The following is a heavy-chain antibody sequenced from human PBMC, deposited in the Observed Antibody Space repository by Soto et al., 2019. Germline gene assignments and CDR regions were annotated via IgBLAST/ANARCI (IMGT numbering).Heavy chain of an antibody. Sequence: ASVNVSCKAAGYTFTSYGFSWVRQAPGQGLEWMGWISPNSGGTNYAQKFQGRVTMTRDTSISTAYMELSRLRSDDTAVYYCARGVLLWPDYGMDVWGQGTTVTVSS. CDR2: ISPNSGGT. V-gene: IGHV1-2*02. CDR3: ARGVLLWPDYGMDV. J-gene: IGHJ6*02. D-gene: IGHD3-10*01. CDR1: GYTFTSYG.